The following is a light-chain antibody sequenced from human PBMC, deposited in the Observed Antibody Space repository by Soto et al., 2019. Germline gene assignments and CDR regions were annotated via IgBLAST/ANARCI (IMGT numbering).Light chain of an antibody. CDR1: QSVNTN. CDR3: QQYKNWPPVS. J-gene: IGKJ4*01. V-gene: IGKV3-15*01. CDR2: GAS. Sequence: ETVMTQSPATLSVSLGERATLSCRASQSVNTNLAWYQQKPGQAPRLLIYGASIRATGVPARFSGSGSGTDFTLTISSLQPEDFAIYFCQQYKNWPPVSFGGGTKVEIK.